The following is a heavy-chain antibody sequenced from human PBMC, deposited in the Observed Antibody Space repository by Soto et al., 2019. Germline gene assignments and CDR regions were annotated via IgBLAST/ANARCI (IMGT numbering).Heavy chain of an antibody. D-gene: IGHD1-7*01. J-gene: IGHJ4*02. Sequence: QITLKESGPPLVKPTQPLTLTCTFSGFSLTTSGVGVGWIRQPPGEALEWLAMIYWNDDELYSPSLKRRLTITKDTSRNRVVLTMTNMDPVDTATYYCVHKPDNWNYGGVWGQGTLVTVSS. V-gene: IGHV2-5*01. CDR1: GFSLTTSGVG. CDR3: VHKPDNWNYGGV. CDR2: IYWNDDE.